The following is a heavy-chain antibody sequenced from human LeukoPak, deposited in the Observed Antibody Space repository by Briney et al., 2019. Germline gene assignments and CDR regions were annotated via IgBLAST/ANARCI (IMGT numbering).Heavy chain of an antibody. Sequence: QAGGSLRLSCAASGFTFSSYAMSWVRQAPGKGLEWVSAISGSGDITYYADSVKGRFTISRDNSKNTLYLQMDSLRAEDAAVYYCAKDNGVIVSGYFDLWGQGTLPTVSS. V-gene: IGHV3-23*01. D-gene: IGHD2-8*01. CDR1: GFTFSSYA. CDR3: AKDNGVIVSGYFDL. J-gene: IGHJ4*02. CDR2: ISGSGDIT.